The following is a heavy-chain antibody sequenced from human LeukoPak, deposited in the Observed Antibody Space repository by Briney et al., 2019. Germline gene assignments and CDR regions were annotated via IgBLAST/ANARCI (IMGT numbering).Heavy chain of an antibody. Sequence: GGSLRLSCEASGFTLNNYHMNWVRQAPGKGLEWVAFISYSGTDTYYADSVKGRFTVSRDNSKNTLYLQMNSLRAEDTAVYYCAKDLNWNDSSWGQGTLVTVSS. CDR1: GFTLNNYH. CDR3: AKDLNWNDSS. J-gene: IGHJ4*02. D-gene: IGHD1-1*01. CDR2: ISYSGTDT. V-gene: IGHV3-30*02.